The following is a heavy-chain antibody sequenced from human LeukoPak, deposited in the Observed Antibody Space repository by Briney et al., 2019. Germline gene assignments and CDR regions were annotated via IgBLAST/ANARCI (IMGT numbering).Heavy chain of an antibody. J-gene: IGHJ4*02. CDR2: ISSSSSYI. V-gene: IGHV3-21*01. CDR1: GFTFSSYS. D-gene: IGHD3-22*01. CDR3: ARDGTGTYYYDSSGYADY. Sequence: GGPLRLSCAASGFTFSSYSMNWVRQAPGKGLEWVSSISSSSSYIYYADSVKGRFTISRDNAKNSLYLQMNSLRAEDTAVYYCARDGTGTYYYDSSGYADYWGQGTLVTVSS.